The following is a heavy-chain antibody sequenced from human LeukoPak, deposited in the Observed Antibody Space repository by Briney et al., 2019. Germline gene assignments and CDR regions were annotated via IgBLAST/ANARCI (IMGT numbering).Heavy chain of an antibody. CDR2: IYTSGST. V-gene: IGHV4-4*07. Sequence: SETLSLTCTVSGGSISSFYWSWIRQPAGKGLEWIGRIYTSGSTNYNPSLKSRVTMSVDTSKNQFSLKLSSVSAADTAVYYCARVSYRKSYRWFDPWGQGTQVTVSS. CDR1: GGSISSFY. J-gene: IGHJ5*02. D-gene: IGHD3-10*01. CDR3: ARVSYRKSYRWFDP.